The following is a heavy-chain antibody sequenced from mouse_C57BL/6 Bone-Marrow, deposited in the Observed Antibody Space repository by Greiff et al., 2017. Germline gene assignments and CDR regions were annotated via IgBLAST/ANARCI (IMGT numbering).Heavy chain of an antibody. V-gene: IGHV14-4*01. CDR2: IDPENGDT. J-gene: IGHJ1*03. CDR1: GFNINDDY. CDR3: TTGYFDV. Sequence: VTLQVSGAELVRPGASVKLSCTASGFNINDDYMHWVKQRPEQGLEWIGWIDPENGDTEYASKFQGKATITADTSSNTAYLQLSSLTSEDTAVYYCTTGYFDVWGTGTTVTVSS.